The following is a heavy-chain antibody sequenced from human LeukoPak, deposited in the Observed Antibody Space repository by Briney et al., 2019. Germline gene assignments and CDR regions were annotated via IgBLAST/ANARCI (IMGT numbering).Heavy chain of an antibody. CDR3: AKSDSSSWFFDY. CDR1: GFTFSSYA. Sequence: GGSLRLSRAASGFTFSSYAMSWVRQAPGKGLEWVSAISGSGGSTYYADSVKGRFTISRDNSKNTLYLQMNSLRAEDTAVYYCAKSDSSSWFFDYWGQGTLVTVSS. V-gene: IGHV3-23*01. J-gene: IGHJ4*02. CDR2: ISGSGGST. D-gene: IGHD6-13*01.